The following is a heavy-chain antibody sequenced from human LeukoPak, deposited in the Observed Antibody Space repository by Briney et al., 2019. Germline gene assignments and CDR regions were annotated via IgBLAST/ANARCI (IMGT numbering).Heavy chain of an antibody. J-gene: IGHJ4*02. CDR2: ISWDGGST. Sequence: GGSLRLSCAAAGFTFSNFWMSWVRQAPGKGLEWVSLISWDGGSTHYTDSVKGRFTISRDNSKNSLYLQMNSLRAEDTALYYCAKDIRGSTSWYGLDYWGQGTLVTVSS. CDR3: AKDIRGSTSWYGLDY. CDR1: GFTFSNFW. V-gene: IGHV3-43D*03. D-gene: IGHD6-13*01.